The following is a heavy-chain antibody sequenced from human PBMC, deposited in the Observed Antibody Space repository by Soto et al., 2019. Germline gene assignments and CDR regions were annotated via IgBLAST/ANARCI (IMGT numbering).Heavy chain of an antibody. CDR1: GYTFTSYG. J-gene: IGHJ3*02. CDR3: AGGRDLYGDYGDDAFDI. D-gene: IGHD4-17*01. CDR2: ISAYNGNT. V-gene: IGHV1-18*01. Sequence: QVPLVQSGAEVKKPGASVKVSCKASGYTFTSYGISWVRQAPGQGREWMGWISAYNGNTNYAQKLQGRVTITTDTSTSTAYMELRSLRSDDTAVYYCAGGRDLYGDYGDDAFDIWGQGTMVTVSS.